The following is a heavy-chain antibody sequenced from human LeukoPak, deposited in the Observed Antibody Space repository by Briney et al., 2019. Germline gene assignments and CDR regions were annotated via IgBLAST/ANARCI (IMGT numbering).Heavy chain of an antibody. V-gene: IGHV3-23*01. J-gene: IGHJ4*02. CDR1: GFTFIKYS. CDR2: ITGSGAFT. D-gene: IGHD3-22*01. Sequence: GGSLRLSCAASGFTFIKYSMTWVRQAPGKGLEWVSAITGSGAFTDYADSVKGRFTISRDNSKNTLYLQMNSLRAEDTAVYYCAKVRQDDDSSGYYLDYWGQGTLVTVSS. CDR3: AKVRQDDDSSGYYLDY.